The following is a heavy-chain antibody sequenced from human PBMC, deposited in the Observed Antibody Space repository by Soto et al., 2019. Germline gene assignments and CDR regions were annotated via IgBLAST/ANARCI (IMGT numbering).Heavy chain of an antibody. Sequence: XSVKVSCKAAGSTFTGYYMHWVRQSPGQGLEWMGWINPNSGGTNYAQKFQGRVTMTRDTSISTAYMELSRLRSDDTAVYYCARVNVLVVAATREYYFDYWGQATLVTVSS. CDR2: INPNSGGT. V-gene: IGHV1-2*02. CDR1: GSTFTGYY. D-gene: IGHD2-15*01. CDR3: ARVNVLVVAATREYYFDY. J-gene: IGHJ4*02.